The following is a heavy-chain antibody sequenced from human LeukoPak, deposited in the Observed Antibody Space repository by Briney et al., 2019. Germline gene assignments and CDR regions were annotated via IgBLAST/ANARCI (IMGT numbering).Heavy chain of an antibody. CDR3: ARWGNDLQQLVLYY. J-gene: IGHJ4*02. CDR2: IRAYNGNT. V-gene: IGHV1-18*01. Sequence: ASVKVSCKASGYTFPRYGISWVRQAPGQGLEWMGCIRAYNGNTNYAQRLQGRVTMTSDTSTSIAFMELRRLRSDDTAVYYCARWGNDLQQLVLYYWGQGTLVTVSS. D-gene: IGHD6-6*01. CDR1: GYTFPRYG.